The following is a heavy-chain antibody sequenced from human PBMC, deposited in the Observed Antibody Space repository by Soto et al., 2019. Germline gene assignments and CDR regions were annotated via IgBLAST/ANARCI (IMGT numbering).Heavy chain of an antibody. V-gene: IGHV1-18*01. J-gene: IGHJ4*02. Sequence: XPVKVSSKASHYVFITYGITWVRQAPGQGLEWVGWITPYNGNTNYGQNFQGRVTMTADTSTRTAYMELRSLTSDDTAVYYCARDTTHYFDFWGQRTRVTVSS. CDR2: ITPYNGNT. CDR1: HYVFITYG. CDR3: ARDTTHYFDF. D-gene: IGHD2-2*01.